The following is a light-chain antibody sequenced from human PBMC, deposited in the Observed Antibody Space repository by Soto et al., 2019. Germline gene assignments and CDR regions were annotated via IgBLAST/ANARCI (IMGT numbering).Light chain of an antibody. CDR1: QSVSSSY. CDR2: GAS. CDR3: QQYGSSPSGT. J-gene: IGKJ1*01. Sequence: EIVLTHSPGTLSLSPGERATLSCRASQSVSSSYLAWYQQKPGQAPRLLIYGASSRATGIPDRFSGSGSGTDFTLTISRLEPEDFAVYYCQQYGSSPSGTFGQGTKV. V-gene: IGKV3-20*01.